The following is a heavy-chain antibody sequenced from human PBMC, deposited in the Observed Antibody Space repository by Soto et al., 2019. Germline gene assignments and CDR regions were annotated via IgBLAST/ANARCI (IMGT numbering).Heavy chain of an antibody. Sequence: VGSLRLSCAASGFTFSSYAMHWVRQAPGKGLEWVAVISYDGSNKYYADSVKGRFTISRDNSKNTLYLQMNSLRAEDTAVYYCAREGGAGYYDSSGYPYWGQGTLVTVSS. J-gene: IGHJ4*02. D-gene: IGHD3-22*01. CDR1: GFTFSSYA. CDR3: AREGGAGYYDSSGYPY. CDR2: ISYDGSNK. V-gene: IGHV3-30-3*01.